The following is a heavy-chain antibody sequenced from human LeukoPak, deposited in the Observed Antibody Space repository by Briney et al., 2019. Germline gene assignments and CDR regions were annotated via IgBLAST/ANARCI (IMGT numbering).Heavy chain of an antibody. V-gene: IGHV3-23*01. CDR1: GFTFSSYA. Sequence: GGSLRLSCAASGFTFSSYAMSWVRQAPGKGLEWVSGISGSGGSTYYADSVKGLFTISRDNGKNSLYLQVNSLRAEDTAVYYRARGTGTTAYFDCWGQGTLVTVSS. D-gene: IGHD1-1*01. CDR3: ARGTGTTAYFDC. J-gene: IGHJ4*02. CDR2: ISGSGGST.